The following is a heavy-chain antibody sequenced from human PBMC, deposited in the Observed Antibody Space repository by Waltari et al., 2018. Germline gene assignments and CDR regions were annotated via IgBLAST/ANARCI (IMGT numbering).Heavy chain of an antibody. CDR1: GFDFRNFA. D-gene: IGHD6-19*01. J-gene: IGHJ4*01. V-gene: IGHV3-23*01. CDR2: IGHTGERV. CDR3: AMGGSNSWFAH. Sequence: EVQLLQSGGGLIQPGGSLRLSCGASGFDFRNFAMSWGRQAPGTGLQWVSGIGHTGERVFYVESVKGRFTISRDKSQKTLYLQMTSLRADDTAIYYCAMGGSNSWFAHWGQGTPVTVSS.